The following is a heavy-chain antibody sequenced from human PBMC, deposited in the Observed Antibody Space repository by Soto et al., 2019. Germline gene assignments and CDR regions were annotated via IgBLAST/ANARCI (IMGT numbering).Heavy chain of an antibody. Sequence: PSETLSLTCTVSGGSISSSSYYWGWIRQPPGKGLEWIGSIYYSGSTYYNPSLKSRVTISVDTSKNQFSLKLSSVTAADTAVYYCARHSGHVGYYDFWSGLVSPVSYYYYYMDVWGKGTTVTVSS. CDR2: IYYSGST. D-gene: IGHD3-3*01. J-gene: IGHJ6*03. CDR3: ARHSGHVGYYDFWSGLVSPVSYYYYYMDV. CDR1: GGSISSSSYY. V-gene: IGHV4-39*01.